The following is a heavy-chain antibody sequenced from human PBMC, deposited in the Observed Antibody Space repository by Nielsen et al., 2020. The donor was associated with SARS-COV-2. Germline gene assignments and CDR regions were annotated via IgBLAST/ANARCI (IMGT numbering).Heavy chain of an antibody. J-gene: IGHJ4*02. CDR1: GFTFSSYG. D-gene: IGHD6-19*01. Sequence: GESLKFSCAASGFTFSSYGMHWVRQAPGKGLDWVAVTWYDGSNKYYADSVKGRFTISRDNSKNTLYLQMNSLRAEDTAVYYCARDASGGAVAGTDYWGQGTLVTVSS. CDR2: TWYDGSNK. CDR3: ARDASGGAVAGTDY. V-gene: IGHV3-33*01.